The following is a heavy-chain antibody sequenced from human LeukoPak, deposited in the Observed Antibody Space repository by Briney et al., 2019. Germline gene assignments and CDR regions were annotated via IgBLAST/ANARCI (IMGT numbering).Heavy chain of an antibody. J-gene: IGHJ3*02. Sequence: PSQTLSLTCTVSGGSVSSGDYYWSWNRQPPGKGLEWIGYIYYSGSTYYNPSLKSRITISVDTSKNQFSLKLSSVTAADTALYYCARGITRRRTFDIWGQGTMVTVSS. CDR2: IYYSGST. CDR3: ARGITRRRTFDI. V-gene: IGHV4-30-4*01. CDR1: GGSVSSGDYY. D-gene: IGHD3-10*01.